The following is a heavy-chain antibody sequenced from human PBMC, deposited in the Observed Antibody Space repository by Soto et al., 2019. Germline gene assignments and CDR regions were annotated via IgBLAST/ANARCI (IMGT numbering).Heavy chain of an antibody. V-gene: IGHV3-66*01. CDR3: ARDLVVVPAAVTDY. CDR2: IYSGGST. J-gene: IGHJ4*02. CDR1: GFTVSSNY. D-gene: IGHD2-2*01. Sequence: GGSLRLSCAASGFTVSSNYMSWVRQAPGKGLEWVSVIYSGGSTYYADSVKGRFTISRDNSKNTLYLQMNSLRAEDTAVYYCARDLVVVPAAVTDYWGQGTLVTVSS.